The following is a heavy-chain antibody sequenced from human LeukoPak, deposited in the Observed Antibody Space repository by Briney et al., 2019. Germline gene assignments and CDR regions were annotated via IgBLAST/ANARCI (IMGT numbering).Heavy chain of an antibody. Sequence: GGSLRLSCAASGFTFNNAWMSWVRQAPGKGLEWVGRIKNKADGGTTDYAAPVKGRFTISRDDSKYTLYLEMNSLKTEDTAVYYCTTDPWHAHDYWGQGTLVTVSS. CDR1: GFTFNNAW. V-gene: IGHV3-15*05. CDR2: IKNKADGGTT. CDR3: TTDPWHAHDY. J-gene: IGHJ4*02.